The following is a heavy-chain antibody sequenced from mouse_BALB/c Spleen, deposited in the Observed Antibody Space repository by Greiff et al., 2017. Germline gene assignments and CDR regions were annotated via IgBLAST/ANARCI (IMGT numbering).Heavy chain of an antibody. CDR2: IWAGGST. CDR1: GFSLTSYG. J-gene: IGHJ4*01. Sequence: VQLQQSGPGLVAPSQSLSITCTVSGFSLTSYGVHWVRQPPGKGLEWLGVIWAGGSTNYNSALMSRLSISKDNSKSQVFLKMNSLQTDDTAMYYCARTYGYDDERRVYYAMDYWGQGTSVTVSS. V-gene: IGHV2-9*02. D-gene: IGHD2-2*01. CDR3: ARTYGYDDERRVYYAMDY.